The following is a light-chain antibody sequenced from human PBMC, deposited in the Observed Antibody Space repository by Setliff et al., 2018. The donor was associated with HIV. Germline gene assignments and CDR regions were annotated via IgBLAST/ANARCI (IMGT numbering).Light chain of an antibody. CDR3: CSHAGTFYV. J-gene: IGLJ1*01. CDR2: EVS. V-gene: IGLV2-14*01. CDR1: SSDVGAYNY. Sequence: QSVLTQPASVSGSPGQSITVSCTGSSSDVGAYNYVSWYQQYPGKAPKLMIYEVSNRPSGVSNRFSGSKSGNTASLTVSGLQAEDEAEYYCCSHAGTFYVFGTGTKVTVL.